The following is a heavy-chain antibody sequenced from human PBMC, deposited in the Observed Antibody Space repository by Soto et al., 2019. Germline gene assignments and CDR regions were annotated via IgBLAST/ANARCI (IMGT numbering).Heavy chain of an antibody. CDR2: INPSRGRA. CDR3: ARAPYSYTSFFFDY. D-gene: IGHD1-26*01. CDR1: GYTFTAYH. V-gene: IGHV1-46*01. J-gene: IGHJ4*02. Sequence: QVQVVQSGTEVKKPGASVKVSCRASGYTFTAYHMHCVRQAPGQGLEWLGIINPSRGRANYALKFQDSVAMTWVTSTSTVYMELTSLKSDDTAVYYCARAPYSYTSFFFDYWGQGNLVTVSS.